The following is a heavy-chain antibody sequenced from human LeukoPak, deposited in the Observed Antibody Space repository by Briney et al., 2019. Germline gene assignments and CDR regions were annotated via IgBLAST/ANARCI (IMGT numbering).Heavy chain of an antibody. V-gene: IGHV3-15*01. Sequence: GGSLRLSCVDSGFTFTNAWMSWVRQAPGKGLEWIGRIKSKTDGETTNYAEPVRGRFTISRDDSKSAVYLQMNSLKIEDTAVYYCATDLGTYYHGSQRLIPIDYWGQGTLVTVSS. CDR1: GFTFTNAW. J-gene: IGHJ4*02. D-gene: IGHD3-10*01. CDR2: IKSKTDGETT. CDR3: ATDLGTYYHGSQRLIPIDY.